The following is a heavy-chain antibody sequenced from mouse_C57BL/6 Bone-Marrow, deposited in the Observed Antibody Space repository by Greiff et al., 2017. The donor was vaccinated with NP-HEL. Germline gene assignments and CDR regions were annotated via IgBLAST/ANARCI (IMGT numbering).Heavy chain of an antibody. CDR1: GFSFNTYA. V-gene: IGHV10-1*01. Sequence: DVQLQESGGGLVQPKGSLKLSCAASGFSFNTYAMNWVRQAPGKGLEWVARIRSKSNNYATYYADSVKDRFTISRDDSESMLYLQMNNLKTEDTAMYYCVRQLRLPYYAMDYWGQGTSVTVSS. CDR3: VRQLRLPYYAMDY. J-gene: IGHJ4*01. CDR2: IRSKSNNYAT. D-gene: IGHD3-2*02.